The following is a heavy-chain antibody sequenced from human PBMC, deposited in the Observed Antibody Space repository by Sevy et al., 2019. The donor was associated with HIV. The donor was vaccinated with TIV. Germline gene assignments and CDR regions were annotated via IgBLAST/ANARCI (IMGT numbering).Heavy chain of an antibody. CDR2: IKQDGSEK. J-gene: IGHJ4*02. CDR3: ARLPTGLQSFNYLLSTYFDS. CDR1: GFTFNSYW. Sequence: GGSLRLSCAASGFTFNSYWMSWVRQAPGKGLEWVANIKQDGSEKYYADSLEGRFAVSRDNAKNSLFLQINSLRVEDTAVYFCARLPTGLQSFNYLLSTYFDSWGQGTLVTVSS. D-gene: IGHD3-9*01. V-gene: IGHV3-7*01.